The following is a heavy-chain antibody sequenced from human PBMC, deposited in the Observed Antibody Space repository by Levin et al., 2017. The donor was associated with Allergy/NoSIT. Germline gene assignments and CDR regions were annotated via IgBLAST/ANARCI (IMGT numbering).Heavy chain of an antibody. Sequence: SETLSLTCAVYGGSFSGYYWSWIRQSPGKGLEWIGEITHTGGTNYNPSLKSRVTMSVDTSKNQFSLKLTSVTAADTAVYYCARGRRYDFWSDYYRWFDPWGQGTLVTVSS. V-gene: IGHV4-34*01. D-gene: IGHD3-3*01. CDR2: ITHTGGT. CDR1: GGSFSGYY. J-gene: IGHJ5*02. CDR3: ARGRRYDFWSDYYRWFDP.